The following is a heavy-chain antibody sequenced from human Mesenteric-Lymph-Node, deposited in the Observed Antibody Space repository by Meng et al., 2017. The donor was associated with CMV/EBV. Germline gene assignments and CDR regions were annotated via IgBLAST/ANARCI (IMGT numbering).Heavy chain of an antibody. Sequence: GESLKISCAASGFTFSSYYMNWVRQAPGKGLEWVSSIDTRSSYIYYADSVKGRFTISRDNAKNSLYLQMNSLRAEYTAIYFCARGACSTTTCSFDYWGQGTLVTVSS. CDR2: IDTRSSYI. CDR3: ARGACSTTTCSFDY. V-gene: IGHV3-21*01. CDR1: GFTFSSYY. J-gene: IGHJ4*02. D-gene: IGHD2-2*01.